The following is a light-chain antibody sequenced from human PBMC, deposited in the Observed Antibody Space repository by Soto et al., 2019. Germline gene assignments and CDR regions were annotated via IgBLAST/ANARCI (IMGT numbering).Light chain of an antibody. CDR2: EVS. J-gene: IGLJ1*01. CDR1: SSDGGADNY. CDR3: SSYTSSSTLYV. Sequence: QSALTQPASVSGSPGQSITISCTGTSSDGGADNYVSWYQQHPGKAPKLMIYEVSNRPSGVSNRFSGSKSGNTASLTISGLQAEDEADYYCSSYTSSSTLYVFGTGTKLTVL. V-gene: IGLV2-14*01.